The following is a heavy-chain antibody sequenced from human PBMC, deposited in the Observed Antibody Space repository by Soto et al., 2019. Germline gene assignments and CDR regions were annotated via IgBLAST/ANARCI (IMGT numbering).Heavy chain of an antibody. CDR2: IIPIFGTA. J-gene: IGHJ4*02. CDR3: ARMSGYCSSTSCYTGGIFDY. CDR1: GGTFSSYA. V-gene: IGHV1-69*13. D-gene: IGHD2-2*02. Sequence: ASVKVSCKASGGTFSSYAISWVRQAPGQGLEWMGGIIPIFGTANYAQKFQGRVTITADESTSTAYMELSSLRSEDTAVYYCARMSGYCSSTSCYTGGIFDYWGQGTLVTVSS.